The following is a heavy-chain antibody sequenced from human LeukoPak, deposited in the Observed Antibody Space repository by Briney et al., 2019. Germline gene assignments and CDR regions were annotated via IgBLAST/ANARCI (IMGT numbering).Heavy chain of an antibody. CDR1: GFTFSSYA. CDR3: ARDPGRYSES. D-gene: IGHD5-18*01. CDR2: ISGSGGST. J-gene: IGHJ3*01. V-gene: IGHV3-23*01. Sequence: GGSLRLSCAASGFTFSSYAMSWVRQAPGKGLGWVSAISGSGGSTYYADSVKGRFTISRDNAKNSLYLQMNSLRAEDTAVYYCARDPGRYSESWGQGTMVTVSS.